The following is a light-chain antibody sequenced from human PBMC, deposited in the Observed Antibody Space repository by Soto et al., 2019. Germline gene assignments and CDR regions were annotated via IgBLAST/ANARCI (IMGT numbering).Light chain of an antibody. CDR3: QQRSNWPPIT. V-gene: IGKV3-11*01. Sequence: EIVMTQSPATLSVFPGERATLSCRASQSVGSNLAWYQQKGGRAPRLLIYGASTRAADIPARFSGSGSGTDFTLTISSLEPEDFAVYYCQQRSNWPPITFGQGTRLEIK. J-gene: IGKJ5*01. CDR2: GAS. CDR1: QSVGSN.